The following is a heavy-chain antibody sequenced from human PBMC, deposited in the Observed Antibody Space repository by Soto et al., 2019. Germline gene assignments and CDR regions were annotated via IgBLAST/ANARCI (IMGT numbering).Heavy chain of an antibody. CDR2: INPKGDGN. CDR1: EQTITGHY. J-gene: IGHJ4*02. CDR3: ASVPLSYANMDYMEH. Sequence: QVQMVQSGPEVKKPGASVKISCKASEQTITGHYIQWVRQAPGQGLEWMGWINPKGDGNKYAQQFQGRITVTRDTSINTCYMELRALTSDDTAVYYCASVPLSYANMDYMEHWGQGTLVTVSS. D-gene: IGHD3-16*01. V-gene: IGHV1-2*02.